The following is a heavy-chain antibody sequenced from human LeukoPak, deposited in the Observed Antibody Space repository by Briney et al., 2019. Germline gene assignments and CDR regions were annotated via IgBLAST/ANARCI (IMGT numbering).Heavy chain of an antibody. Sequence: GGSLRLSCAASGFTFSSYAMHWVRQAPGKGLEWVALISYDGRNQYYADSVRGRFTSSRDNSQNTLYLQMISLRAEDTAVYYCARALPSRFYYYMDVWGKGTTVTVSS. CDR2: ISYDGRNQ. CDR3: ARALPSRFYYYMDV. J-gene: IGHJ6*03. V-gene: IGHV3-30*04. CDR1: GFTFSSYA. D-gene: IGHD6-13*01.